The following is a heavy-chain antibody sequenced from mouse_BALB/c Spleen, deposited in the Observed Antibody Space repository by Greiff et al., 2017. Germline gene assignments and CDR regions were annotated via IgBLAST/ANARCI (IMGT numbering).Heavy chain of an antibody. CDR3: ARHDGYPDY. V-gene: IGHV5-12-2*01. CDR2: ISNGGGST. Sequence: EVQVVESGGGLVQPGGSLKLSCAASGFTFSSYTMSWVRQTPEKRLEWVAYISNGGGSTYYPDTVKGRFTISRDNAKNTLYLQMSSLKSEDTAMYYCARHDGYPDYWGQGTTLTVSS. D-gene: IGHD2-3*01. CDR1: GFTFSSYT. J-gene: IGHJ2*01.